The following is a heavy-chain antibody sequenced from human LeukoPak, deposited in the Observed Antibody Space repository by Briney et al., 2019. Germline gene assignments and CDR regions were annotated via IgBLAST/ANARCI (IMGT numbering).Heavy chain of an antibody. CDR3: ASYYGHYTRNWMDT. D-gene: IGHD4-17*01. Sequence: ASVKVSCKASGYTFTDYYMHWVRQAPGQGLEWMGWIHPNSGDTNSAQRFQGRVTMTRDTSISTAYMELTRLTSDDTAVYYCASYYGHYTRNWMDTWGQGTLVTVSS. CDR2: IHPNSGDT. V-gene: IGHV1-2*02. CDR1: GYTFTDYY. J-gene: IGHJ5*02.